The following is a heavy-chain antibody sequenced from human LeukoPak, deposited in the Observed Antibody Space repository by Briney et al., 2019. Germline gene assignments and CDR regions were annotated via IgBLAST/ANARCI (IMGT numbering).Heavy chain of an antibody. D-gene: IGHD6-6*01. CDR2: ISWNSGSI. CDR3: AEDSSSSSSFFDY. J-gene: IGHJ4*02. Sequence: PGGSLRLSCAASGFTFDDYAMHWVRQAPGKGLEWVSGISWNSGSIGYADSVKGRFTISRDNAKNSLYLQMNSLRAEDMALYYCAEDSSSSSSFFDYWGQGTLVTVSS. CDR1: GFTFDDYA. V-gene: IGHV3-9*03.